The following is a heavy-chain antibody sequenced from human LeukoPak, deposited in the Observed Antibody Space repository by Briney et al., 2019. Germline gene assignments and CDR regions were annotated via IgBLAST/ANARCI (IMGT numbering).Heavy chain of an antibody. CDR1: GFTFSSYA. Sequence: PGRSLRLSCAASGFTFSSYAMHWVRQDPGKGLEYVSAISSNGGSTYYANSVKGRFTISRDNSKNTLYLQVGSLRAEDMAVYYCARGFPSPDKRPCWGQGTLVTVSS. J-gene: IGHJ4*02. D-gene: IGHD3-10*01. V-gene: IGHV3-64*01. CDR3: ARGFPSPDKRPC. CDR2: ISSNGGST.